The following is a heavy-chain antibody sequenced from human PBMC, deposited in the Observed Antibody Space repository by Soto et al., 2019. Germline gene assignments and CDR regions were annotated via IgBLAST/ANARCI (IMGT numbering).Heavy chain of an antibody. CDR2: IIPIFGTA. CDR3: ARDADYYGSGGYVPGNPVFDY. D-gene: IGHD3-10*01. Sequence: GASVKVSCKASGGTFSSYAISWVRQAPGQGLEWMGGIIPIFGTANYAQEFQGRVTITADESTSTAYMELSSLRSEDTAVYYCARDADYYGSGGYVPGNPVFDYWGQGTLVTVSS. V-gene: IGHV1-69*13. CDR1: GGTFSSYA. J-gene: IGHJ4*02.